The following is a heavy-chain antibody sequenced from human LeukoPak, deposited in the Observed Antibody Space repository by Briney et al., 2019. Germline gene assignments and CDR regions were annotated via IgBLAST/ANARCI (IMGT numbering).Heavy chain of an antibody. CDR3: AKPPGIAAAGTMRGTDY. CDR1: GFTFDDYG. D-gene: IGHD6-13*01. V-gene: IGHV3-23*01. CDR2: ISGSGGST. Sequence: GSLRLSCAASGFTFDDYGMSWVRQAPGKGLEWVSAISGSGGSTYYADSVKGRFTISRDNSKNTLYLQMNSLRAEDTAVYYCAKPPGIAAAGTMRGTDYWGQGTLVTVSS. J-gene: IGHJ4*02.